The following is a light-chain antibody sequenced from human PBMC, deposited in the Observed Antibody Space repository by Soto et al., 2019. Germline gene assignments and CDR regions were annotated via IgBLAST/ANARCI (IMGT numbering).Light chain of an antibody. CDR3: QQYYQWPSYT. CDR1: QSVGSN. J-gene: IGKJ2*01. CDR2: DAS. V-gene: IGKV3-15*01. Sequence: EIVMTQSPLTLSASPGERAIFSCRASQSVGSNIAWYQQKPGQSPRLLVYDASTRATAILARFSGSGSGTDFTLTINTLQPEDFAVYYWQQYYQWPSYTVGQGTKVDIK.